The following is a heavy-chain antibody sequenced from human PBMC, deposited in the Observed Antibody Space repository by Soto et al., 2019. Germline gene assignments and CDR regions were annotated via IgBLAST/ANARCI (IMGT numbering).Heavy chain of an antibody. V-gene: IGHV3-21*01. CDR3: AVTDSSGYYPFDY. CDR1: GFTFSSYS. J-gene: IGHJ4*02. Sequence: PGGSLRLSCAASGFTFSSYSMNWVRQAPGKGLEWVSSVSSSSSYIYYADSVKGRFTISRDNAKNSLYLQMNSLRAEDTAVYYCAVTDSSGYYPFDYWGQGTLVTVSS. CDR2: VSSSSSYI. D-gene: IGHD3-22*01.